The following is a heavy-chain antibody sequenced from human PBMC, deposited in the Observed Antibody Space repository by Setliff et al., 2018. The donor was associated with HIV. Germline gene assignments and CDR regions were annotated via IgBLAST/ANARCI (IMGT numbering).Heavy chain of an antibody. J-gene: IGHJ6*03. CDR1: GGTFSSYA. CDR3: ARTREIHYYCYMDV. CDR2: IIPILGIA. V-gene: IGHV1-69*10. Sequence: SVKVSCKASGGTFSSYAISWVRQAPGQGLEWMGGIIPILGIANYAPRFQGRVTITADESTNTTYMELSSLRSEDTAVYFCARTREIHYYCYMDVWGGGTTVTVSS.